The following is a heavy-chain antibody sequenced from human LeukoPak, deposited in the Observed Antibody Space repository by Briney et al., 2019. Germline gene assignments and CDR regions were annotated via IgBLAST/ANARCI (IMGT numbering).Heavy chain of an antibody. V-gene: IGHV3-33*08. CDR1: GFIYSDYY. D-gene: IGHD5-18*01. Sequence: GGSLRLSCAASGFIYSDYYMNWVRQAPGKGLEWVAVIWYDGSNKYYADSVKGRFTISRDNSKNTLYLQMNSLRAEDTAVYYCARAVDTAMGFVDYWGQGTLVTVSS. CDR2: IWYDGSNK. CDR3: ARAVDTAMGFVDY. J-gene: IGHJ4*02.